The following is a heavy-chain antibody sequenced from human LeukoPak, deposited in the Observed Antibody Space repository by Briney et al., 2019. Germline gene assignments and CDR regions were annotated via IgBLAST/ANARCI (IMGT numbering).Heavy chain of an antibody. Sequence: SETLSLTCTVSGGSIGSYYWSWIRQPPGKGLEWIGYIYYSGSTKYNPSLKSRVTISVDTSKNQFSLKLSSVTVADTAVYYCARQDGYNLDYWGQGTLVTVSS. D-gene: IGHD5-24*01. CDR3: ARQDGYNLDY. CDR2: IYYSGST. CDR1: GGSIGSYY. J-gene: IGHJ4*02. V-gene: IGHV4-59*08.